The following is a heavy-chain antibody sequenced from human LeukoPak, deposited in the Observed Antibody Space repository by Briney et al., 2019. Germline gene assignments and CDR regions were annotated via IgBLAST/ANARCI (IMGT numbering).Heavy chain of an antibody. J-gene: IGHJ4*02. Sequence: GGSLRLSCAVSGFAFGSEAMSWVRQSPARGLEWVASISPGGGTTYYADYVKGRFTISRDNSKNSLFVQMNSLRAEDTAVYFCAKAHRGIVVVVVLHYWGQGTLVTVSS. D-gene: IGHD2-15*01. CDR2: ISPGGGTT. CDR1: GFAFGSEA. CDR3: AKAHRGIVVVVVLHY. V-gene: IGHV3-23*01.